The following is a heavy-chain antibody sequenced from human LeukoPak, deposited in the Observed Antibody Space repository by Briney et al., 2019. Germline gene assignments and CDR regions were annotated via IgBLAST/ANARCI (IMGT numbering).Heavy chain of an antibody. V-gene: IGHV3-7*01. Sequence: GGSLRLSCAASGFTFSSYWMSWVRQAPGKGLEWVANINPYGSEKFYVDSVKGRFTISRDNAKNSLYLQMNSLRAEDTAVYYCARGILTGLDYFDYWGQGTLVTVSS. D-gene: IGHD3-9*01. J-gene: IGHJ4*02. CDR1: GFTFSSYW. CDR2: INPYGSEK. CDR3: ARGILTGLDYFDY.